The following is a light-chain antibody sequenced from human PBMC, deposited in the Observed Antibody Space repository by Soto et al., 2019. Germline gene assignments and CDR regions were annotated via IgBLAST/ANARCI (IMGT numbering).Light chain of an antibody. CDR2: LGS. V-gene: IGKV2-28*01. J-gene: IGKJ5*01. Sequence: DVLMTQTPLSLPVARGQPASISCRSRQSLLHSNGYNYLDWYLQKPGQSPQLLIYLGSNRASGVPDRFSGSGSGTDFTLTITGVQAEDVAVYYCQQYYSSLAITFGQGTRLEIK. CDR3: QQYYSSLAIT. CDR1: QSLLHSNGYNY.